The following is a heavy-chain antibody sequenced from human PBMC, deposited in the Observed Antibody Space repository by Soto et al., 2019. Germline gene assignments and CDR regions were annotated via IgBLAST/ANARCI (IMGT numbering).Heavy chain of an antibody. Sequence: QVQLQESGPGLVKPSQTLSLTCTVSGCSINSGGYYWSWIRQHPGKGLELIGYIYYSGSTYYNPTITARVTISADSSKNQCSRKLSSVTSADTAVDDGARDPSIWGQGTMVTVSS. J-gene: IGHJ4*02. CDR3: ARDPSI. CDR1: GCSINSGGYY. CDR2: IYYSGST. V-gene: IGHV4-31*03.